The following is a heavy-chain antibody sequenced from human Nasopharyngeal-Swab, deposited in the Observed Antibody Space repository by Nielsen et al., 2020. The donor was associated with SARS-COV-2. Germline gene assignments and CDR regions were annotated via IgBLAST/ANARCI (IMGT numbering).Heavy chain of an antibody. CDR2: IYYSGST. D-gene: IGHD3-3*01. V-gene: IGHV4-59*12. Sequence: SETLSLTCTVSGGSISSYYWSWIRQPHGKGLEWIGYIYYSGSTNYNPSLKSRVTISVDTSKNQFSLKLSSVTAADTAVYYCASSFGVVIMDVWGKGTTVTVSS. CDR1: GGSISSYY. J-gene: IGHJ6*03. CDR3: ASSFGVVIMDV.